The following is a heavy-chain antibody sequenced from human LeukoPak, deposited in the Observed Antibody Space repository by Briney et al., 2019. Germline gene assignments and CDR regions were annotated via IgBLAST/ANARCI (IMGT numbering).Heavy chain of an antibody. CDR1: GYSFSSGYY. J-gene: IGHJ4*02. CDR3: ARQDVGEMAVDY. D-gene: IGHD5-24*01. CDR2: IYHSGRT. Sequence: PSETLSLTCAVSGYSFSSGYYRGWIRQPPRRGLEWIGSIYHSGRTYYNPSLKSRVTISVDTSKNQFSLKLSSVTAADTAVYYCARQDVGEMAVDYWGEGTLVTVSS. V-gene: IGHV4-38-2*01.